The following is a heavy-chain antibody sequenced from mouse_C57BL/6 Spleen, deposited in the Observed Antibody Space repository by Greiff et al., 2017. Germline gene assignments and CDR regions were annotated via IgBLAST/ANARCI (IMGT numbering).Heavy chain of an antibody. CDR2: IDPSDSET. D-gene: IGHD1-1*02. J-gene: IGHJ3*01. CDR3: ARGWGAY. CDR1: GYTFTSYW. Sequence: QVQLQQPGAELVRTGSSVKLSCKASGYTFTSYWMHWVKQRPIQGLEWIGNIDPSDSETHYNQKFKDKATLTVDKSSSTAYMQLSSLTSEDAAVYYCARGWGAYWGQGTLVTVSA. V-gene: IGHV1-52*01.